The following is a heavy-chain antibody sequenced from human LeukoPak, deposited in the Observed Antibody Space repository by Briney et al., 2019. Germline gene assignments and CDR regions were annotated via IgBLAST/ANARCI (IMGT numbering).Heavy chain of an antibody. CDR1: GFTFSSYG. V-gene: IGHV3-30*02. CDR2: IRYDGSNK. CDR3: AKDYDDIVVVPAAMGDY. J-gene: IGHJ4*02. Sequence: PGGSLRLSCAASGFTFSSYGMHWVRQAPGKGLEWVAFIRYDGSNKYYADSVKGRFTISGDNSKNTLYLQMNSLRAEDTAVYYCAKDYDDIVVVPAAMGDYWGQGTLVTVSS. D-gene: IGHD2-2*01.